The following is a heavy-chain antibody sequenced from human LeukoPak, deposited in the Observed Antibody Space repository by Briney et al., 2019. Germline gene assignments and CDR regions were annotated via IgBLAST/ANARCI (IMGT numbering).Heavy chain of an antibody. V-gene: IGHV4-39*07. D-gene: IGHD3-10*01. CDR2: IYYSGST. CDR1: GGSISGSSYY. Sequence: SETLSLTCTVSGGSISGSSYYWGWIRQPPGKGLEWIGSIYYSGSTNYNPSLKSRVTISVDTSKNQFSLKLSSVTAADTAVYYCAGGFPSTHNWFDPWGQGTLVTVSS. CDR3: AGGFPSTHNWFDP. J-gene: IGHJ5*02.